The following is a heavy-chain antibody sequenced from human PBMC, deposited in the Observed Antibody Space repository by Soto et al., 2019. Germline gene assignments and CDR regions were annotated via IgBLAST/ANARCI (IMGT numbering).Heavy chain of an antibody. CDR3: ARQHTSNWNSPNYYYYYGMDV. CDR1: GYNFGNYW. D-gene: IGHD1-7*01. CDR2: INPGDSGT. Sequence: XESLTISCKGSGYNFGNYWIGLVRQMPGKGLEWMGVINPGDSGTTYSPSFQGQVTISADKSISTAYLQWSSLKASDTAVYYCARQHTSNWNSPNYYYYYGMDVWGQGTTVTVSS. V-gene: IGHV5-51*01. J-gene: IGHJ6*02.